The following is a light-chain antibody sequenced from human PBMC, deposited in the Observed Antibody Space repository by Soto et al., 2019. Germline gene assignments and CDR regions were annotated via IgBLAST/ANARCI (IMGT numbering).Light chain of an antibody. J-gene: IGLJ2*01. CDR3: TSYAGSNTFVV. CDR2: EVN. CDR1: NSDVGGYNY. V-gene: IGLV2-8*01. Sequence: QSVLTQPPSASGSPGQSVAISCTGTNSDVGGYNYVSWYQQHPGKAPKLMIYEVNKRPSGVPDRFSGSKSGNTASLTVSGLQADDEADYYCTSYAGSNTFVVYGGGTKVTVL.